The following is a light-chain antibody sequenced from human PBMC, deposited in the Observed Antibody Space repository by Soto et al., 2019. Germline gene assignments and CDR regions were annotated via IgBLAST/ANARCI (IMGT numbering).Light chain of an antibody. J-gene: IGKJ4*01. V-gene: IGKV1-33*01. CDR3: QQSENGPLT. Sequence: DIQMTQSPSSLSASVGDRITITCQASQDINKYLNWYQQKLGKAPKLLIYDASNLQRGVPSRFSGSGSGTHFSLSISSLQPEYIATYYCQQSENGPLTFGGGTKVEIK. CDR1: QDINKY. CDR2: DAS.